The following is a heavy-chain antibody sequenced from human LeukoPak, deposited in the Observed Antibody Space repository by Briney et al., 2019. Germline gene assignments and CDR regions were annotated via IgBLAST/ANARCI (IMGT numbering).Heavy chain of an antibody. D-gene: IGHD1-26*01. CDR1: GGTFSSYA. Sequence: SVKVSCKASGGTFSSYAISWVRQAPGQGLEWMGRIIPILGIANYAQKFQGRVTITADKSTSTAYMELSSLRSEDTAVYYCARDSGSYYGYSDHWGQGTLVTVSS. J-gene: IGHJ4*02. CDR2: IIPILGIA. V-gene: IGHV1-69*04. CDR3: ARDSGSYYGYSDH.